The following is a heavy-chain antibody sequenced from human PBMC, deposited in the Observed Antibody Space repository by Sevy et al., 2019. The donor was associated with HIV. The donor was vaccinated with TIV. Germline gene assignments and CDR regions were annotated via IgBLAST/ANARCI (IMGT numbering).Heavy chain of an antibody. V-gene: IGHV3-48*01. CDR2: ISSSSSTI. Sequence: GGSLRLSCAASGFTFSSYSMNWVRQAPGKGLEWVSYISSSSSTIYYADSVKGRLTISRDNAKNSLYVQMNRLRAEDTAVYYCAREGGYTDQGMDVWGQGTTVTVSS. J-gene: IGHJ6*02. CDR1: GFTFSSYS. CDR3: AREGGYTDQGMDV. D-gene: IGHD5-12*01.